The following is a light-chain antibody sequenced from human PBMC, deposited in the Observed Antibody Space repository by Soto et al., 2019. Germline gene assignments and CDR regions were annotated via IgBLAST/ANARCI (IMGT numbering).Light chain of an antibody. Sequence: DIQMTQSPSSLSASVGDRVTITCRASQSISSYLNWYQQKPGKAPKLLIYAASSLQSGVPSGFSGSGSGTDFTLTISSLQPEDFATYYCQQSYSTPLPFGQGTKVDIK. CDR1: QSISSY. V-gene: IGKV1-39*01. J-gene: IGKJ1*01. CDR2: AAS. CDR3: QQSYSTPLP.